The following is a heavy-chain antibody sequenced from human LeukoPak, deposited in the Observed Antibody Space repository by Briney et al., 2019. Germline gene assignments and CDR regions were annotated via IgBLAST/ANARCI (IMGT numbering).Heavy chain of an antibody. J-gene: IGHJ4*02. CDR2: IIPIFGTA. CDR3: ASAGEYYDYVWGSYRYIGTFDY. D-gene: IGHD3-16*02. V-gene: IGHV1-69*13. Sequence: GASVKASCKASGGTFSSYAISWVRQAPGQGLEWMGGIIPIFGTANYAQKFQGRVTITADESTSTAYMELSSLRSEDTAVYYCASAGEYYDYVWGSYRYIGTFDYWGQGTLVTVSS. CDR1: GGTFSSYA.